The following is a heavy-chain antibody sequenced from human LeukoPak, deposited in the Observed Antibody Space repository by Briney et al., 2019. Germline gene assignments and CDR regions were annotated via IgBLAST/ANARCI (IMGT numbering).Heavy chain of an antibody. CDR2: IKQDGSEK. CDR1: GFTFSSYW. D-gene: IGHD5-24*01. Sequence: GGSLRLSCAASGFTFSSYWMSWVRQAPGKGLEWVANIKQDGSEKYYVDSVKGRFTISRDNAKNSLYLQMNSLRAEDTAVYYCARVKNKDGYKPFDYWGQGTLVTVSS. J-gene: IGHJ4*02. CDR3: ARVKNKDGYKPFDY. V-gene: IGHV3-7*04.